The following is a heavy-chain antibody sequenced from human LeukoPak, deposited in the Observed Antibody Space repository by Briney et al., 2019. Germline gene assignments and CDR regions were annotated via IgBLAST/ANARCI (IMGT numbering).Heavy chain of an antibody. CDR3: AKPADVLLWFGELL. V-gene: IGHV3-30*18. J-gene: IGHJ4*02. D-gene: IGHD3-10*01. Sequence: GGSLRLSCAASGFTFSSYGMHWVRQAPGKGLEGVAVISYDGSNKYYADSVKGRFTISRDNSKNTLYLQMNSLRAEDTAVYYCAKPADVLLWFGELLWGQGTLVTVSS. CDR1: GFTFSSYG. CDR2: ISYDGSNK.